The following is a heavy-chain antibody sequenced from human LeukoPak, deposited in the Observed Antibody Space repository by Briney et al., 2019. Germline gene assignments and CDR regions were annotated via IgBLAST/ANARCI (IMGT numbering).Heavy chain of an antibody. Sequence: GGSLRLSCAASGFTFSDSAMHWVRQAPGKGLEWISSMSGSSDIYYADSVRGRFTISRDNAKNSLFLQMNSLRADDTAVYYCVRIPNSANFPNWFDPWGQGTLVTVSS. V-gene: IGHV3-69-1*01. D-gene: IGHD4/OR15-4a*01. J-gene: IGHJ5*02. CDR2: MSGSSDI. CDR1: GFTFSDSA. CDR3: VRIPNSANFPNWFDP.